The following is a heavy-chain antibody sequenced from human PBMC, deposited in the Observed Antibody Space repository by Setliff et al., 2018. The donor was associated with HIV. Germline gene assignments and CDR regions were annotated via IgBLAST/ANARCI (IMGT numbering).Heavy chain of an antibody. V-gene: IGHV1-3*01. CDR1: GYTFTTYS. Sequence: RASVKVSCKASGYTFTTYSLHWVRQAPGQSLEWMGWINVGKGDTKYSQDLQGRITLTTDTSANTAYMELSSLRSDDTAVYFCARGALLAVFVFDHWGHGTLVTVSS. CDR3: ARGALLAVFVFDH. D-gene: IGHD2-21*01. J-gene: IGHJ4*01. CDR2: INVGKGDT.